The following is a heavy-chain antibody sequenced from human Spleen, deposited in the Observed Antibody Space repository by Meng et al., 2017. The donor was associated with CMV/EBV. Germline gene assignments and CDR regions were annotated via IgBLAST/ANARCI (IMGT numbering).Heavy chain of an antibody. V-gene: IGHV4-39*07. CDR2: IYYSGST. CDR1: GGSISSSSYY. J-gene: IGHJ4*02. D-gene: IGHD1-26*01. CDR3: ARDSGTYTRMDY. Sequence: SETLSLTCTVSGGSISSSSYYWAWIRQPPGKGLEWIGSIYYSGSTYYNPSLKSRVTISVDTSKNQFSLKLSSVTAADTAVYYCARDSGTYTRMDYWGQGTLVTVSS.